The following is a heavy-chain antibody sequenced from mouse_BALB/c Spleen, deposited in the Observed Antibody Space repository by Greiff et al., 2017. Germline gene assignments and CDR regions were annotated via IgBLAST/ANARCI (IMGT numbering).Heavy chain of an antibody. CDR3: VRDYYGYFDY. Sequence: EVQLVESGGGLVQPKGSLKLSCAASGFTFNTYAMNWVRQAPGKGLEWVARIRSKSNNYATYYADSVKDRFTISRDDSQSMLYLQMNNLKTEDTAMYYCVRDYYGYFDYWGQGTTLTVSS. CDR2: IRSKSNNYAT. D-gene: IGHD1-1*01. V-gene: IGHV10-1*02. J-gene: IGHJ2*01. CDR1: GFTFNTYA.